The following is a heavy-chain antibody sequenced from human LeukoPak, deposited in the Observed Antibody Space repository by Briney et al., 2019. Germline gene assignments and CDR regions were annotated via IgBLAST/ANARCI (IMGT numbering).Heavy chain of an antibody. Sequence: QAGGSLRLSCAASGFTFSSYEMNWVRQAPGKGLEWVSYISSSGSTIYYADSVKGRFTISRDNAKNSLYLQMNSLRAEDTAVYYCARPNSRERVRYFDWSHAFDIWGQGTMVTVSS. J-gene: IGHJ3*02. V-gene: IGHV3-48*03. CDR3: ARPNSRERVRYFDWSHAFDI. CDR1: GFTFSSYE. CDR2: ISSSGSTI. D-gene: IGHD3-9*01.